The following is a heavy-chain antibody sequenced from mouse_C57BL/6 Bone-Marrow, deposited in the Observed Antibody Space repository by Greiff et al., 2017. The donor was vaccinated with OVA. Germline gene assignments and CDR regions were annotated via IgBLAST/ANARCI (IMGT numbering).Heavy chain of an antibody. Sequence: QVQLKESGPGLVQTSQSLSISCTVSGFSLTSYGVHWVRQSPGQGLEWLGVIWRGGSTDYNAAFMSRLSTTKDNSKSQVFFKMNSLQADDTAIYYCAKSDYYYDMDYWGQGTSVTVSS. V-gene: IGHV2-5*01. CDR1: GFSLTSYG. J-gene: IGHJ4*01. CDR3: AKSDYYYDMDY. CDR2: IWRGGST.